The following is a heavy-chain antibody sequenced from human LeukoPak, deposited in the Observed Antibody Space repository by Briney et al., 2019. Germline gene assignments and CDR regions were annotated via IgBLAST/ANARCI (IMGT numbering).Heavy chain of an antibody. V-gene: IGHV1-2*02. CDR1: GYTFTGYY. D-gene: IGHD3-10*01. CDR2: INPNSGGT. J-gene: IGHJ6*03. Sequence: ASVKVSCKASGYTFTGYYMHWVRQAPGQGLEWMGWINPNSGGTNYAQKFQGRVTMTRDTSISTAYMELSRLRSDDTAVYYCARAGHRGDYYYYMDVWGKGTTVTVSS. CDR3: ARAGHRGDYYYYMDV.